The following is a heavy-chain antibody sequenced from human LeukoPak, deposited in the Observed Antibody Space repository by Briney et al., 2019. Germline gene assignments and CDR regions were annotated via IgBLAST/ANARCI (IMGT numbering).Heavy chain of an antibody. J-gene: IGHJ6*03. D-gene: IGHD2-2*01. Sequence: SETLSLTCAVSGYSISSGYYWGWIRQPPGKGLEWIGSIYHSGSTYYNPSLKSRVTISVDTSKNQFSLKLSSVTAADTAVYYCASSHHRYCSSTSCYYYYMDVWGKGTTVTVSS. CDR1: GYSISSGYY. CDR3: ASSHHRYCSSTSCYYYYMDV. CDR2: IYHSGST. V-gene: IGHV4-38-2*01.